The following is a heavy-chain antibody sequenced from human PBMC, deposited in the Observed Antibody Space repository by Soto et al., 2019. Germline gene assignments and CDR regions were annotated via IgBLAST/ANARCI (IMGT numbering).Heavy chain of an antibody. Sequence: QVQLVQSGAEVKKPGASVKVSCKASGYTFTSYDINWVQQATGQGLEWMGWMNPNSGNTGYAQKFLGRVTMTRNTSISTAYMELSSLRSEDTAVYYCAAGIAARGLAFDYWGQGTLVTVSS. CDR1: GYTFTSYD. J-gene: IGHJ4*02. V-gene: IGHV1-8*01. CDR3: AAGIAARGLAFDY. D-gene: IGHD6-6*01. CDR2: MNPNSGNT.